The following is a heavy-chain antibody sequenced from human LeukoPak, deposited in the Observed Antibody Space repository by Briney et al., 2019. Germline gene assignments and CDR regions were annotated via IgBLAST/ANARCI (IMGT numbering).Heavy chain of an antibody. CDR3: ARDRDSSSLYNWFDP. D-gene: IGHD6-13*01. CDR2: INPNSGGT. Sequence: ASVKVSCKASGYTFTGYYMHWVRQAPGQGLEWMGRINPNSGGTNYALKFQGRVTMTRDTSISTAYMELSRLRSDDTAVYYCARDRDSSSLYNWFDPWGQGTLVTVSS. J-gene: IGHJ5*02. CDR1: GYTFTGYY. V-gene: IGHV1-2*06.